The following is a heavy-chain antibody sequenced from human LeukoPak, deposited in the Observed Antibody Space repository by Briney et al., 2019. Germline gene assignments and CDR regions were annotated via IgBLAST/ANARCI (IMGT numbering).Heavy chain of an antibody. V-gene: IGHV4-39*07. D-gene: IGHD4-17*01. CDR3: ARADYGADNWFDP. CDR2: ISYSGST. Sequence: PSETLSLTCTVSGVSITSSSYYWGWIRQPPGKGLEWIGSISYSGSTYYNPSLKSRVTISADTSKNQFSLKLSSVTAADTAVYYCARADYGADNWFDPWGQGTLVTVSS. CDR1: GVSITSSSYY. J-gene: IGHJ5*02.